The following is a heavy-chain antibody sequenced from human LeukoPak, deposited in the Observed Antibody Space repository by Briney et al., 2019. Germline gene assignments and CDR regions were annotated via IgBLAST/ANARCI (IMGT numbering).Heavy chain of an antibody. CDR1: GGSISSSNYY. V-gene: IGHV4-39*07. Sequence: SETLSLTCTVSGGSISSSNYYWAWIRQPPGQGLEWIGSIYYRGNAYYNPSLKSRVTISVDTSKNQFSLSLSSVTAAHTAEYYCAREEDRSGDWGQGTLVTVTS. J-gene: IGHJ4*02. CDR3: AREEDRSGD. D-gene: IGHD3-22*01. CDR2: IYYRGNA.